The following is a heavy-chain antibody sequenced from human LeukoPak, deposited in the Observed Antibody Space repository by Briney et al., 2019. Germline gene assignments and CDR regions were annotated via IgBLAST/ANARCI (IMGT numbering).Heavy chain of an antibody. V-gene: IGHV3-9*01. Sequence: GGSLRLSCAASGFTFDDYAMHWVRQAPGKGLEWVSGISWNSGSIGYADSVKGRFTISRDNAKNSLYLQMNSLRAEDTAVYYCANPGGEYWGQGTLVTVSS. J-gene: IGHJ4*02. CDR1: GFTFDDYA. CDR2: ISWNSGSI. CDR3: ANPGGEY. D-gene: IGHD2-15*01.